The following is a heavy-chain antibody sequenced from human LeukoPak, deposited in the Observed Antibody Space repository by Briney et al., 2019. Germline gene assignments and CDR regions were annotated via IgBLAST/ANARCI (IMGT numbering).Heavy chain of an antibody. V-gene: IGHV1-18*01. CDR1: GYTFTSYG. Sequence: GASVKVSCKASGYTFTSYGISWVRQAPGQGLEWMGWISAYNGNTNYAQKLQGRVTMTTDTSTSTAYMELRSLRSDDTAVYYCARTRTRYSRTAPFDYWGQGTLVTVSS. J-gene: IGHJ4*02. CDR3: ARTRTRYSRTAPFDY. D-gene: IGHD5-12*01. CDR2: ISAYNGNT.